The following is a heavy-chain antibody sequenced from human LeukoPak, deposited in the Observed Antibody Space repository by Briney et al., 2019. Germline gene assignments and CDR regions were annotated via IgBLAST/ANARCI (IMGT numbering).Heavy chain of an antibody. J-gene: IGHJ6*02. CDR3: ARGYYEMDV. V-gene: IGHV3-74*01. CDR1: GLTFSSYW. CDR2: INYDGSST. Sequence: PGGSLRLSCEVSGLTFSSYWMNWVRRVPGKGPVWVSRINYDGSSTNYADSVKGRFTISRDNAKNTLYLQMSSLRAEDTAVYFCARGYYEMDVWGQGTTVTVSS.